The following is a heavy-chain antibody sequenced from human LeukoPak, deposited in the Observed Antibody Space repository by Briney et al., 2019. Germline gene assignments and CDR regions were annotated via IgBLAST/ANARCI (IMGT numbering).Heavy chain of an antibody. CDR3: ARQHHYDFWSGLEQYYYYYYGMDV. J-gene: IGHJ6*02. V-gene: IGHV4-39*01. CDR2: IYYSGST. D-gene: IGHD3-3*01. CDR1: GGSISSGGYY. Sequence: SQTLSLTCAVSGGSISSGGYYWGWIRQPPGKGLEWIGSIYYSGSTYYNPSLKSRVTISVDTSKNQFSLKLSSVTAADTAVYYCARQHHYDFWSGLEQYYYYYYGMDVWGQGTTVTVSS.